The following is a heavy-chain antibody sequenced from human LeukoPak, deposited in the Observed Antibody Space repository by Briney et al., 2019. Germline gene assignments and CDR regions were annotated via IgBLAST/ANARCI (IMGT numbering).Heavy chain of an antibody. CDR3: AKGRTGYSYGYGIDY. J-gene: IGHJ4*02. Sequence: WGSLRLSCAASAFTFSTYAMTWVRQAPGKGLEWVSAISGSDGSKYYANSVKGRFTISRDNSKHTLYLQMNSLRAEDTAVYYCAKGRTGYSYGYGIDYWGQGTLVTVSS. V-gene: IGHV3-23*01. CDR2: ISGSDGSK. CDR1: AFTFSTYA. D-gene: IGHD5-18*01.